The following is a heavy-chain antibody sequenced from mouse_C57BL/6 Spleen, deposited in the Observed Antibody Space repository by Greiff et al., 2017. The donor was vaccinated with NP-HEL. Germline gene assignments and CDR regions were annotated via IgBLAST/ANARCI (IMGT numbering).Heavy chain of an antibody. V-gene: IGHV5-4*01. CDR2: ISDGGSYT. Sequence: EVKLQESGGGLVKPGGSLKLSCAASGFTFSSYAMSWVRQTPEKRLEWVATISDGGSYTYYPDNVKGRFTISRDNAKNNLYLQMSHLKSEDTAMYYCARDLRRYFDVWGTGTTVTVSS. CDR1: GFTFSSYA. J-gene: IGHJ1*03. CDR3: ARDLRRYFDV.